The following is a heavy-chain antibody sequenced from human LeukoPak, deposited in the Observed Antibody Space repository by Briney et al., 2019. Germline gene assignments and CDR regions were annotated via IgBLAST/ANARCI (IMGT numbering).Heavy chain of an antibody. CDR2: IYYSGGT. CDR1: GGSISSYY. Sequence: SETLSLTCTVSGGSISSYYWSWIRQPPGKGLEWIGYIYYSGGTNYNPSLKSRVTISVDTSKNQFSLKLSSVTAADTAVYYCARHDFMIFLHWGQGTLVTVSS. J-gene: IGHJ4*02. D-gene: IGHD2-15*01. V-gene: IGHV4-59*08. CDR3: ARHDFMIFLH.